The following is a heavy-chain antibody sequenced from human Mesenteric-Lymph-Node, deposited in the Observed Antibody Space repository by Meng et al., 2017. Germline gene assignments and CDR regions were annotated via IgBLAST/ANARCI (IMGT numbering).Heavy chain of an antibody. CDR2: INHSGTT. CDR1: GGSFSVSY. CDR3: ARGPTTYFDY. J-gene: IGHJ4*02. Sequence: VQLQQWGARLVKPSETLSLTCAVSGGSFSVSYWSWIRPPPGEGLEWIGDINHSGTTNYNPSLKSRVIISIDTSKNQFSLRLRSVTAADTAVYYCARGPTTYFDYWGQGTLVTVSS. V-gene: IGHV4-34*01. D-gene: IGHD4-17*01.